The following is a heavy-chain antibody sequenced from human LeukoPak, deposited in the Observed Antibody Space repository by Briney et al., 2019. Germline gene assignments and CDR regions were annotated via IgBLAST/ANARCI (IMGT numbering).Heavy chain of an antibody. CDR3: ARENYRYCSGGSCYSWDY. CDR2: ISWNSGST. V-gene: IGHV3-20*01. D-gene: IGHD2-15*01. Sequence: GGSLRLSCAASGFTFDDYAMHWVRQAPGKGLEWVSGISWNSGSTGYADSVKGRFTISRDNAKNSLYLQMNSLRAEDTALYHCARENYRYCSGGSCYSWDYWGQGTLVTVSS. J-gene: IGHJ4*02. CDR1: GFTFDDYA.